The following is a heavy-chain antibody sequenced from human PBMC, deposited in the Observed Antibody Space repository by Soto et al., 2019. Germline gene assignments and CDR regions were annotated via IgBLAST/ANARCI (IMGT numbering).Heavy chain of an antibody. V-gene: IGHV3-21*01. Sequence: GGSLRLSCAASGFTFSSYSMNWVRQAPGKGLEWVSSISSSSSYIYYADSVKGRFTISRDNAKNSLYLQMNSLRAEDTAVYYCARLLGATDYYYGMDVWGQGTTVTVSS. J-gene: IGHJ6*02. CDR3: ARLLGATDYYYGMDV. CDR1: GFTFSSYS. CDR2: ISSSSSYI. D-gene: IGHD1-26*01.